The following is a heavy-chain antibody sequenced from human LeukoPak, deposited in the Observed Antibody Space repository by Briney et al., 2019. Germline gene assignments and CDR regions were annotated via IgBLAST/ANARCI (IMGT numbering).Heavy chain of an antibody. CDR2: IYHSGST. V-gene: IGHV4-59*12. D-gene: IGHD5-18*01. Sequence: PSETLSLTCTVSGGSISSYYWSWIRQPPGKGLEWIGYIYHSGSTYYNPSLKSRVTISVDRSKNQFSLKLSSVTAADTAVYYCARGGGYSYGFGKYYFDYWGQGTLVTVSS. CDR1: GGSISSYY. J-gene: IGHJ4*02. CDR3: ARGGGYSYGFGKYYFDY.